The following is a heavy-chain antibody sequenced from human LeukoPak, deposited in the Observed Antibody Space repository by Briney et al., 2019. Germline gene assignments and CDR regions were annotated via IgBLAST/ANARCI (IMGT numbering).Heavy chain of an antibody. CDR1: GFSFSSYT. D-gene: IGHD3-22*01. CDR3: AVQRGLDY. J-gene: IGHJ4*02. V-gene: IGHV3-21*01. CDR2: IGSSSGYR. Sequence: PGGSLRLSCAASGFSFSSYTLNWVRQAPGKGLEWVSAIGSSSGYRYYADSVKGRFTISRDNAKNSLFLQMNSLRAEDTAVYYCAVQRGLDYWGQGTLVTVSS.